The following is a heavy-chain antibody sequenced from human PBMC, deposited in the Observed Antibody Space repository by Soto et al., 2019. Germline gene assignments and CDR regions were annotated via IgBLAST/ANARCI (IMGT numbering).Heavy chain of an antibody. CDR1: GYTLTELS. D-gene: IGHD4-17*01. Sequence: SVKVSCKVSGYTLTELSMHWVRQAPGKGLEWMGGFDPEDGETIYAQKFQGRVTMTEDTSTDTAYMELSSLRSEDTAVYYCATQSPYDYGDCQASNTNWFASWGQGTLVTGSS. CDR2: FDPEDGET. CDR3: ATQSPYDYGDCQASNTNWFAS. J-gene: IGHJ5*01. V-gene: IGHV1-24*01.